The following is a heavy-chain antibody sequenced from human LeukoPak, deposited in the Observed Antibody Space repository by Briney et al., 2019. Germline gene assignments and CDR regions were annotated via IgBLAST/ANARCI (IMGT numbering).Heavy chain of an antibody. CDR2: IYHSGGT. J-gene: IGHJ4*02. D-gene: IGHD2-2*01. CDR1: GYSISSGYY. V-gene: IGHV4-38-2*02. CDR3: ARATCSSTSCYVEMVSFDY. Sequence: SETLSLTCTVSGYSISSGYYWGWIRQSPGKGLEWIGSIYHSGGTYYNPSLKSRVTMSVDKSKNQFSLKLSSVTAADTAVYYCARATCSSTSCYVEMVSFDYWGQGTLVTVSS.